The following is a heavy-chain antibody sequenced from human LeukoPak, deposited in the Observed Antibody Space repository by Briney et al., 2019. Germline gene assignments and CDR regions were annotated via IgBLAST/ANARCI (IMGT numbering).Heavy chain of an antibody. D-gene: IGHD3-10*01. J-gene: IGHJ6*02. Sequence: PGGSLRLSCAASGFTFSTYSVNWGRQAPGKGLEWVSSISGSSIYMYYADSVKGRFTISRDNAENSLYLQMNSLRAEDTAVYFCARDSGDGSGTYYPYGMDVWGQGTTVTVSS. V-gene: IGHV3-21*01. CDR3: ARDSGDGSGTYYPYGMDV. CDR2: ISGSSIYM. CDR1: GFTFSTYS.